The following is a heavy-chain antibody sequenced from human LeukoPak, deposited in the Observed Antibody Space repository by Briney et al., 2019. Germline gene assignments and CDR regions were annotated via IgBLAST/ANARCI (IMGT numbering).Heavy chain of an antibody. Sequence: TETLSLTRTVSGGSISSYYWSWIRLPPGKGLEWIGYLSKSGNTNYSPSLKSRVTIFGDTSKNQFFLKLSSVTAADTAVYYCARARYVNSFYAFDIWGQGTLVTVSS. J-gene: IGHJ3*02. CDR1: GGSISSYY. CDR2: LSKSGNT. D-gene: IGHD3-9*01. CDR3: ARARYVNSFYAFDI. V-gene: IGHV4-59*01.